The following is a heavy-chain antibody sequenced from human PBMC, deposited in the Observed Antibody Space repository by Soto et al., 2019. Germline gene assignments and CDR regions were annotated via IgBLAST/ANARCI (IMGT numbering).Heavy chain of an antibody. CDR2: INHSGST. V-gene: IGHV4-34*01. CDR1: VGSFSVYY. D-gene: IGHD2-15*01. CDR3: ARSGVGYCSGGSCYSYYYYYGMDV. J-gene: IGHJ6*01. Sequence: SETLSLTCAIYVGSFSVYYWNWIRQPPGKGLDSIGAINHSGSTNYNPSLKSRVTISVDTSKNQFSLKLSSVTAADTAVYYCARSGVGYCSGGSCYSYYYYYGMDVWGQGTTVTVSS.